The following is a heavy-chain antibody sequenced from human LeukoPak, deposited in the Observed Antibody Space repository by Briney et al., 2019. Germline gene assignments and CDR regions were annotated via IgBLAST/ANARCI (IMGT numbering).Heavy chain of an antibody. D-gene: IGHD2-15*01. CDR2: IKPDRSQR. CDR1: GFTFSRYW. V-gene: IGHV3-7*01. J-gene: IGHJ4*02. CDR3: ARDGGSGNPGADY. Sequence: GGSLRLSCAVSGFTFSRYWMRWVRQAPGRGREWGANIKPDRSQRYYLPSLKRRFTLSRDNHHNSLYLQPNCLRADDTALYYCARDGGSGNPGADYWGQGTLVTVSS.